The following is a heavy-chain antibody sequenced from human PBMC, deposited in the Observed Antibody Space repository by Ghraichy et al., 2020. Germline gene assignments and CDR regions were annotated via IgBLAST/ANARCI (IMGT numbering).Heavy chain of an antibody. CDR1: GGSFSDYY. V-gene: IGHV4-34*01. Sequence: SETLSLTCAVFGGSFSDYYWSWIRQLPGQGLEWIGDIGHFGSTNYNTSLKGRVTISIAPSRSQFSLKLPSVTAADTAVYYCVRGGGSSPDRYYSYGMDVWGQGTTVTVSS. CDR3: VRGGGSSPDRYYSYGMDV. CDR2: IGHFGST. J-gene: IGHJ6*02. D-gene: IGHD3-16*01.